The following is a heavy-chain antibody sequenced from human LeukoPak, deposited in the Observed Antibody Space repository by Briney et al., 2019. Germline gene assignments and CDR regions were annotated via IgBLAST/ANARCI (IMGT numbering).Heavy chain of an antibody. CDR3: VRDVSQRRHFDY. J-gene: IGHJ4*02. CDR1: GASITSYY. CDR2: FYGSGSA. V-gene: IGHV4-59*12. D-gene: IGHD1-1*01. Sequence: PSETLSLTCTVSGASITSYYWSWIRQPPGKGLGWIGYFYGSGSASYNPSLKSRVTISVDRSNNQFSLKMSSVTAADTAVYYCVRDVSQRRHFDYWGQGTLVTVSS.